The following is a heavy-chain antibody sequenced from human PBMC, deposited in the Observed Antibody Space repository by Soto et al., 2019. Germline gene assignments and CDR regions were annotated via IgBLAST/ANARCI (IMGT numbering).Heavy chain of an antibody. Sequence: GASVKVSCKASGYTLTNFYIHWVRQAPGQGLEWMGRINPNNGNTNYAQNLQGRVTITTDTSTSTAYMELRSLRSDDTAVYYCAKVSEMIRYFDWPFSHYMDVWGKGTTVTVSS. D-gene: IGHD3-9*01. J-gene: IGHJ6*03. CDR1: GYTLTNFY. V-gene: IGHV1-18*04. CDR2: INPNNGNT. CDR3: AKVSEMIRYFDWPFSHYMDV.